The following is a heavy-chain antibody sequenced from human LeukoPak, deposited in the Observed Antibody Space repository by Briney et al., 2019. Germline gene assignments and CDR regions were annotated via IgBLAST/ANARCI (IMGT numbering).Heavy chain of an antibody. J-gene: IGHJ5*02. CDR1: GFTFSSYW. CDR3: AQSGYYGNWFDP. V-gene: IGHV3-74*01. Sequence: GGSLRLSCAASGFTFSSYWMHWVRQAPGKGLVWVSRINSDGSSTTYADSVKGRFTISRDNAKNTLYLQMNSLRAEDTAVYYCAQSGYYGNWFDPWGQGTLVTVSS. D-gene: IGHD3-3*01. CDR2: INSDGSST.